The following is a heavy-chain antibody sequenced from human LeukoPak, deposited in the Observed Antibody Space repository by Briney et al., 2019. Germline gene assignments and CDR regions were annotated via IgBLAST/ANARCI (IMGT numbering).Heavy chain of an antibody. J-gene: IGHJ6*02. CDR3: ARGMVRGVNYYYYGMDV. D-gene: IGHD3-10*01. CDR1: GGTFISYA. Sequence: SVKVSCKASGGTFISYAISWVRQAPGQGLEWMGRIIPILGIANYAQKFQGRVTITADKSTSTAYMELSSLRSEDTAVYYCARGMVRGVNYYYYGMDVWGQGTTVTVSS. V-gene: IGHV1-69*10. CDR2: IIPILGIA.